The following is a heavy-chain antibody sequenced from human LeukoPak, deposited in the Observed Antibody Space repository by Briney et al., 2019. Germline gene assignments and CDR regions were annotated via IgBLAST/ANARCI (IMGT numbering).Heavy chain of an antibody. CDR2: IGSDGHI. Sequence: GGSLRLSCAASGFTFSSSGMTWVRQAPGKGLQWVSTIGSDGHIYYEDSVKGRVTISRDNARNSVFLQMNSLRAEDTAVYYCARDTPLGELPGVSDYWGQGTLVTVSS. J-gene: IGHJ4*02. CDR1: GFTFSSSG. CDR3: ARDTPLGELPGVSDY. D-gene: IGHD1-26*01. V-gene: IGHV3-21*01.